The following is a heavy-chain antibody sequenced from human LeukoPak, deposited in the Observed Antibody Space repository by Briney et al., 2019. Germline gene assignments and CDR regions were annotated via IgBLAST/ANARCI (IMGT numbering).Heavy chain of an antibody. CDR3: ARGHNSGYYLKH. CDR2: ISGSSSYT. Sequence: PGGSLRLSCVGSGFNFRTYNLNWVRQAPGKGLEWVSDISGSSSYTDYADSVKGRFTISKDNANSSVFLQMDSLRAEDTAVYYCARGHNSGYYLKHWGQGTLVTVSS. CDR1: GFNFRTYN. D-gene: IGHD3-22*01. V-gene: IGHV3-21*05. J-gene: IGHJ4*02.